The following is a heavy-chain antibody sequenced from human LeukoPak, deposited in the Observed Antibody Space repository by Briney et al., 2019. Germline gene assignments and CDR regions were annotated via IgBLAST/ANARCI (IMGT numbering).Heavy chain of an antibody. J-gene: IGHJ4*02. D-gene: IGHD3-10*01. Sequence: PGGSLRLSCAASGFTFSNYAMHWVRQAPGKGLEWVAIISYDGSNKCYADSVKGRFTISRDNSKNTLYLQMNSLRADDTAVYYCARGRSGSHHFDSWGQGTLVTVPS. CDR3: ARGRSGSHHFDS. CDR2: ISYDGSNK. CDR1: GFTFSNYA. V-gene: IGHV3-30*04.